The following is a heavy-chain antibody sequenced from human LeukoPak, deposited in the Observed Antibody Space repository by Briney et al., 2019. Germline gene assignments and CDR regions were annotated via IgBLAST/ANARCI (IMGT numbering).Heavy chain of an antibody. CDR3: ARGHRFGEFPFDY. D-gene: IGHD3-10*01. V-gene: IGHV4-59*01. CDR1: GGSISSYY. CDR2: IYYAGST. Sequence: SETLSLTCTVSGGSISSYYWSWIRQPPGKGLEWIGSIYYAGSTNYNPSLKSRVTISVDTSKNQFSLKLSSVTAADTAVYYCARGHRFGEFPFDYWGQGTLVTVSS. J-gene: IGHJ4*02.